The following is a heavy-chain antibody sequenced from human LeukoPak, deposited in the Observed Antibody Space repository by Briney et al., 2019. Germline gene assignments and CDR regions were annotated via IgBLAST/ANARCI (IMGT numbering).Heavy chain of an antibody. Sequence: GGSLRLSCAASGFTFSSYWMHWVRQVPGKGPVWVSRINNDGSSTSYADSVKGRFTISRDNAKDSLYLQMNSLRAEDTAVYYCSRGDSGSYIGWAFDMWGQGTLVTVSS. J-gene: IGHJ3*02. CDR1: GFTFSSYW. CDR3: SRGDSGSYIGWAFDM. V-gene: IGHV3-74*01. CDR2: INNDGSST. D-gene: IGHD3-22*01.